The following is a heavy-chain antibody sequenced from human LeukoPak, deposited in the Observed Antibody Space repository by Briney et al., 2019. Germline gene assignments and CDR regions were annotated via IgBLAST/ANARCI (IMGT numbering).Heavy chain of an antibody. D-gene: IGHD2-2*01. V-gene: IGHV3-23*01. CDR2: ISGSGGST. J-gene: IGHJ4*03. CDR3: AKNHEHGRYAGFDF. CDR1: GFTFSDAW. Sequence: GGSLRLSCTGSGFTFSDAWMTWVRQAPGKGPQWVADISGSGGSTYYADSVKGRFSVSRDNSKNMVYLELNSLRAEDTAVYYCAKNHEHGRYAGFDFWAEGALVAVSS.